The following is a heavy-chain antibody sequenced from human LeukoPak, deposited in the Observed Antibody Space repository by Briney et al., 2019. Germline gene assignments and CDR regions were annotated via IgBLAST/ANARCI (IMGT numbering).Heavy chain of an antibody. Sequence: PSETLSLTCAVYGGSFSGYYWSWIRQPPGKGLEWIGEINHSGSTNYNPSLKSRVTISVDTSKNQFSLKLSSVTAADTAVYYCARDHLTPMVRGSLDYWGQGTLVTVSS. V-gene: IGHV4-34*01. CDR2: INHSGST. CDR3: ARDHLTPMVRGSLDY. J-gene: IGHJ4*02. CDR1: GGSFSGYY. D-gene: IGHD3-10*01.